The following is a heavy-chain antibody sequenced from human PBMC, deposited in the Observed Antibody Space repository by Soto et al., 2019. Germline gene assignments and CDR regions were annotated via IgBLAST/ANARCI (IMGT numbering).Heavy chain of an antibody. CDR3: ARCDSVHYVPPLDP. V-gene: IGHV1-18*01. D-gene: IGHD2-21*02. Sequence: QVHLMQSGAEVKSPGASVRVSCKASGYTFSSYGVSWVRQAPGPGLELMGWISVYNGHTNYAQKFQVRVTMTTDTSTSTAYRELRSLRSADTAVYFCARCDSVHYVPPLDPWGQVTLVTVSA. CDR2: ISVYNGHT. CDR1: GYTFSSYG. J-gene: IGHJ5*02.